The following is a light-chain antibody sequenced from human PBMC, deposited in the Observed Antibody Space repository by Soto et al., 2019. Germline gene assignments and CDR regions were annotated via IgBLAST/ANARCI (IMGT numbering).Light chain of an antibody. CDR3: CSYAGSSTWV. V-gene: IGLV2-14*03. Sequence: QSALTQPVSVSGSPGQSITISCTGTSGDVGGYNYVSWYQQHPGKAPKLMIYDVSNRPSGVSNRFSGSKSGNTASLTISGLQAEDEADYYCCSYAGSSTWVFGTGPKVTVL. CDR1: SGDVGGYNY. J-gene: IGLJ1*01. CDR2: DVS.